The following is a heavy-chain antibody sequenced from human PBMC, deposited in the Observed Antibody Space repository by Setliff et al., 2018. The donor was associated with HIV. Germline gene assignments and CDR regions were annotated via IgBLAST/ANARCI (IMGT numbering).Heavy chain of an antibody. CDR2: INAGNGNT. J-gene: IGHJ4*02. CDR1: GYTFTSYA. Sequence: VASVKVSCKASGYTFTSYAMHWVRQAPGQRLEWMGWINAGNGNTKYSQKFQGRVTITRDTSASTAYMELSSLRSEDTAVYYCARVDVDIVATMTFDYWGQGTLVTVSS. D-gene: IGHD5-12*01. V-gene: IGHV1-3*01. CDR3: ARVDVDIVATMTFDY.